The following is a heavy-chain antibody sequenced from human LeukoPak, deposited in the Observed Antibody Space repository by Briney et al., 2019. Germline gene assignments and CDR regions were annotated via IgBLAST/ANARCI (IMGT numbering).Heavy chain of an antibody. V-gene: IGHV4-39*01. CDR1: GGSISSNIYY. CDR3: ARRGGYDFSYDY. CDR2: IYYSGST. D-gene: IGHD5-12*01. Sequence: PSETLSLTCTVSGGSISSNIYYWGWIRQPPGKGLEWIGDIYYSGSTYYNPSLKSRVTISVDTPKNQFSLKLSSVTTADTAVYYCARRGGYDFSYDYWGQGILVTVSS. J-gene: IGHJ4*02.